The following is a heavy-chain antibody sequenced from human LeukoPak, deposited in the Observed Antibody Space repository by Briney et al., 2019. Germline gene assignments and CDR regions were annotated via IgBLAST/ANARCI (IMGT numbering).Heavy chain of an antibody. J-gene: IGHJ4*02. D-gene: IGHD1-26*01. CDR2: VYSGGTT. Sequence: GGSLRLSCAASGFTFSSYAMSWVRQAPGKGLEWVSFVYSGGTTYYADSVKGRFTISRDNSKNTLYLQMNSLRAEDTAVYYCARAVGALDYWGQGTLVTVSS. CDR3: ARAVGALDY. V-gene: IGHV3-23*03. CDR1: GFTFSSYA.